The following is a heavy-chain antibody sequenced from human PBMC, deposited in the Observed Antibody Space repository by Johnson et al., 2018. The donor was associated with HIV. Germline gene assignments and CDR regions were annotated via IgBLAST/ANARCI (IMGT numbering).Heavy chain of an antibody. J-gene: IGHJ3*01. CDR2: IKNKTDGGTT. CDR1: GFTVSSNY. CDR3: TTTSSSGYTNSYAFDV. D-gene: IGHD6-6*01. Sequence: VQLVESGGGLIQPGGSLRLSCAASGFTVSSNYMSWVRQAPGKGLEWVSRIKNKTDGGTTDYSAPANGRSSISRDDSKNTLELQMNSLKTEDTAVYYCTTTSSSGYTNSYAFDVWGQGTMVTVSS. V-gene: IGHV3-15*01.